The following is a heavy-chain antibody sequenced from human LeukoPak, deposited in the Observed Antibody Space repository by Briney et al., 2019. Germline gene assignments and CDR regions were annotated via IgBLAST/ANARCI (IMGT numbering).Heavy chain of an antibody. J-gene: IGHJ4*02. V-gene: IGHV3-15*01. CDR3: TTCLDDYGDYGPDY. CDR2: IKSKTGGGTT. CDR1: GFTFSSYA. D-gene: IGHD4-17*01. Sequence: SGGSLRLSCAASGFTFSSYAMSWVRQAPGKGLEWVGRIKSKTGGGTTDYAAPVKGRFTISRDDSKNTLYLQMNSLKTEDTAVYYCTTCLDDYGDYGPDYWGQGTLVTVSS.